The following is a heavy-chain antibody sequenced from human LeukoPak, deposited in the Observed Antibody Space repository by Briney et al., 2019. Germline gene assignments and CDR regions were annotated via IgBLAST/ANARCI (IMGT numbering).Heavy chain of an antibody. D-gene: IGHD2-2*01. V-gene: IGHV1-69*02. CDR3: ARGYCSSTSCCRAFDI. J-gene: IGHJ3*02. CDR1: GGTFSSYT. Sequence: ASVKVSCKASGGTFSSYTISWVRQAPGQGLEWMGRIIPILGIANYAQKFQGRVTITADKSTSTAYMELSSLRSEDTAVYYCARGYCSSTSCCRAFDIWGQGTMVTVSS. CDR2: IIPILGIA.